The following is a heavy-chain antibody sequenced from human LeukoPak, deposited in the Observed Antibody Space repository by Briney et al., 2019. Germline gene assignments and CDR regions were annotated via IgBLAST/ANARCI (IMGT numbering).Heavy chain of an antibody. J-gene: IGHJ3*02. CDR1: GGSISSSSYY. CDR2: IYYSGST. V-gene: IGHV4-39*01. D-gene: IGHD2-15*01. CDR3: ARLYCSGGSCPGVAFDI. Sequence: SETLSLTCTVSGGSISSSSYYWGRIRQPPGKGLEWIGSIYYSGSTYYNPSLKSRVTISVDTSKNQFSLKLSSVTAADTAVYYCARLYCSGGSCPGVAFDIWGQGTMVTVSS.